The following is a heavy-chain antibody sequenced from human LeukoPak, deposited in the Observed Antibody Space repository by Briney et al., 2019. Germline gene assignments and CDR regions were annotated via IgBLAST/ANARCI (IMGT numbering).Heavy chain of an antibody. Sequence: GGSLRLSCAASGFTFTNFAMHWVRQAPGKGLEWVAVISYHGSNKNYADSVKGRFTISRDNSKNTLYLQMNSLRAEDPAVYYCAKGGPFGVLTPYYFDYWGQGTLVTVSS. J-gene: IGHJ4*02. CDR3: AKGGPFGVLTPYYFDY. D-gene: IGHD3-3*01. CDR2: ISYHGSNK. V-gene: IGHV3-30*04. CDR1: GFTFTNFA.